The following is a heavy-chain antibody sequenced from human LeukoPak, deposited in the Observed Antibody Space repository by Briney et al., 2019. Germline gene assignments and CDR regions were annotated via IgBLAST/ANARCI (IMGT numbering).Heavy chain of an antibody. CDR2: ISYDGSNK. V-gene: IGHV3-30-3*01. D-gene: IGHD2-15*01. CDR1: GFTFSGYA. Sequence: GGSLRLSCAASGFTFSGYAMHWVRQAPGKGLEWVAVISYDGSNKYYADSVKGRFTISRDNSKNTLYLQMNSLRAEDTAVYYCARDQVAAGYVDWFDPWGQGTLVTVSS. CDR3: ARDQVAAGYVDWFDP. J-gene: IGHJ5*02.